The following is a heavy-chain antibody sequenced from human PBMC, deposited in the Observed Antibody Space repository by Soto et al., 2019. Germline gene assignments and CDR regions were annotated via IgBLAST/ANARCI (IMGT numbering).Heavy chain of an antibody. D-gene: IGHD6-13*01. CDR3: ARVRGTAGKRYFDY. J-gene: IGHJ4*02. V-gene: IGHV4-59*02. CDR2: TYYSGST. CDR1: GGSVMAYY. Sequence: SETLSLTCSVSGGSVMAYYWNWMRQPPGKGLQWIGYTYYSGSTTYNPSLKSRVTISVDSSKNQFSLKLDSVTPADTAVYYCARVRGTAGKRYFDYWGPGTLVTVSS.